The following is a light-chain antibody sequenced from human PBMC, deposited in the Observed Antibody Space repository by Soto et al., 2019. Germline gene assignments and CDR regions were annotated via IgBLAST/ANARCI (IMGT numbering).Light chain of an antibody. Sequence: EIVLTQSPGTLSLSPGERATLSCRASQSVNNNYLAWYQQIPGQAPRLLIYRASSRATGIPDRFSGSGSGTDFTLTSSRLEPEYFAVYYCQHYVDTPLTFGGGTKVEI. CDR1: QSVNNNY. CDR2: RAS. CDR3: QHYVDTPLT. J-gene: IGKJ4*01. V-gene: IGKV3-20*01.